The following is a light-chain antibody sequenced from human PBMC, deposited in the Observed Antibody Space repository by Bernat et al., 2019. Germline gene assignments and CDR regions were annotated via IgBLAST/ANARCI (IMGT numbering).Light chain of an antibody. V-gene: IGKV1-39*01. Sequence: DIQVTQSPSSLSASVGDRVTITCRTSQSISNYLMWYQHKPGTAPKLLIYAASSLKNGVPSRFSGSGYGTDFSLTITGLQHEDFATYFCQQSHITPYTFGQGTKVDI. J-gene: IGKJ1*01. CDR3: QQSHITPYT. CDR2: AAS. CDR1: QSISNY.